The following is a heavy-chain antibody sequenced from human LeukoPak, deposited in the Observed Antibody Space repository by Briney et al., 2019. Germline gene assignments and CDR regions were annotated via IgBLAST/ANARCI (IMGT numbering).Heavy chain of an antibody. Sequence: SETLSLTCAVSGYSISSSNWWGWIRQPPGKGLEWIGYIYYSGSTNYNPSLKSRVTMSVDTSKNQFSLKLSSVTALDTAVYYCARTGRFGDSSSSRYYYYMDVWGKGTTVTVSS. J-gene: IGHJ6*03. D-gene: IGHD6-6*01. CDR2: IYYSGST. CDR1: GYSISSSNW. CDR3: ARTGRFGDSSSSRYYYYMDV. V-gene: IGHV4-28*06.